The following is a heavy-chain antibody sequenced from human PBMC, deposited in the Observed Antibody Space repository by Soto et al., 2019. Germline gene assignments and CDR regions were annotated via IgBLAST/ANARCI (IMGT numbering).Heavy chain of an antibody. V-gene: IGHV3-21*06. J-gene: IGHJ4*02. Sequence: EVQLVESGGGLVKPGGSVRLSCEASGFTVTSDSMTWVRQAPGKGLEWVSSISSHGRDIFYADSVKGRFTISRDNAKDSLHLQMNSLTGEDSAVYYCARGAALAGKLDLWGQGTLVTVSS. CDR1: GFTVTSDS. D-gene: IGHD6-19*01. CDR2: ISSHGRDI. CDR3: ARGAALAGKLDL.